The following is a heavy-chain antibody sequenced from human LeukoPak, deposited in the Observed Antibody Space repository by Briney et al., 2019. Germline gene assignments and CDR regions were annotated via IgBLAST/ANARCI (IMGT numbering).Heavy chain of an antibody. CDR1: GVTLRSES. V-gene: IGHV3-48*04. J-gene: IGHJ5*02. D-gene: IGHD3-3*01. CDR2: SSSSTTTM. CDR3: ARENVDYDFWSGYPNWFDP. Sequence: GESLRLSCAASGVTLRSESMNWVRQAPGKGLEWISHSSSSTTTMYYADSVKGRFTISRDNAKKSLYLQMNSLRAEDTAVYYCARENVDYDFWSGYPNWFDPWGQGTLVTVSS.